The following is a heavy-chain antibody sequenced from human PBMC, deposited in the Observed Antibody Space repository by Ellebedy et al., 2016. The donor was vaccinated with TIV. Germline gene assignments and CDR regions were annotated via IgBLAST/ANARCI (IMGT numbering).Heavy chain of an antibody. V-gene: IGHV4-34*01. CDR1: GGSISSYY. D-gene: IGHD2-2*01. J-gene: IGHJ4*02. CDR3: AKSTGAIFDY. CDR2: INHSGST. Sequence: SETLSLXXTVSGGSISSYYWSWIRQPPGKGLEWIGEINHSGSTNYNPSLKSRVTISVDTSKNQFSLKLSSVTAADTAVYYCAKSTGAIFDYWGQGTLVTVSS.